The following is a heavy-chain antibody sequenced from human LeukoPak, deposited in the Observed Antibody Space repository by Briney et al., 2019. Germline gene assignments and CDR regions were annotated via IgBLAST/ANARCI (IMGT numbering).Heavy chain of an antibody. CDR3: ARGQWLDNS. V-gene: IGHV4-34*01. Sequence: SETLFLTCAVYGGSLSDYYWSWIRQPPGMGLEWIGEINHSGETKYNPSLKSRVAMSVDTSKNQFSLELRSVTAADTAMYYCARGQWLDNSWGQGTLVTVSS. D-gene: IGHD6-19*01. CDR1: GGSLSDYY. J-gene: IGHJ4*02. CDR2: INHSGET.